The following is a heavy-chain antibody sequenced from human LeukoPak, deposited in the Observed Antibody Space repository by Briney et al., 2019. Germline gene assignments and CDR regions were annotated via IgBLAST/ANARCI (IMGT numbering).Heavy chain of an antibody. V-gene: IGHV5-51*01. D-gene: IGHD3-16*01. CDR3: ARSLGGVTFGYFDY. CDR2: IFPGDFDT. Sequence: RGESLKISCKASGYTLSGYWIGWVRQMPGKGLEWMGIIFPGDFDTRYSPSFQGQVTISADKSINTAYLQWSSLKASDTAMYYCARSLGGVTFGYFDYWGQGTLVTVSS. J-gene: IGHJ4*02. CDR1: GYTLSGYW.